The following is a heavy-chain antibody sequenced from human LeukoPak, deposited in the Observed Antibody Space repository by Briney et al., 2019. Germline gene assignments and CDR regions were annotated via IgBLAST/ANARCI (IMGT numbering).Heavy chain of an antibody. Sequence: SGTLSLTCTVSGGSISFLYWSWIRQPPREGLEVVGYIYYYGSTNYNPSLKWRVTISVDTSKNQFSPTLSSVTAADTAVYYCAREGRERALGSPHPWFDPWAREPWSPSPQ. V-gene: IGHV4-59*01. J-gene: IGHJ5*02. D-gene: IGHD7-27*01. CDR3: AREGRERALGSPHPWFDP. CDR2: IYYYGST. CDR1: GGSISFLY.